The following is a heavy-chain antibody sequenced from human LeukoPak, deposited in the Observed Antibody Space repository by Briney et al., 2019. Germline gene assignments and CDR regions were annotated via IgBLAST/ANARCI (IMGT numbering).Heavy chain of an antibody. CDR1: GGSFSGYY. J-gene: IGHJ6*03. Sequence: PSVTLSLTCAVYGGSFSGYYWSWIRQPPGKGLEWIGEINHSGSTNYNPSLKSRVTISVDTSKNQFSLKLSSVTAADTAVYYCARGGPGSGSYTGYYYYYMDVWGKGTTVTVSS. V-gene: IGHV4-34*01. CDR2: INHSGST. CDR3: ARGGPGSGSYTGYYYYYMDV. D-gene: IGHD3-10*01.